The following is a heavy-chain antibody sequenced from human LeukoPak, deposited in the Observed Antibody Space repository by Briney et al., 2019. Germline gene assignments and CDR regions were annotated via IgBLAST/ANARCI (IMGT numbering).Heavy chain of an antibody. CDR3: ARGYSGYDGLGENWFDP. J-gene: IGHJ5*02. V-gene: IGHV1-46*01. CDR2: INPSGGST. CDR1: GYTFTSYY. Sequence: GASVKVSCKASGYTFTSYYMHWVRQAPGQGLEWMGIINPSGGSTSYAQKFQGRVTMTRDMSTSTVYMELSSLRSEDTAVYYCARGYSGYDGLGENWFDPWGQGTLVTVSS. D-gene: IGHD5-12*01.